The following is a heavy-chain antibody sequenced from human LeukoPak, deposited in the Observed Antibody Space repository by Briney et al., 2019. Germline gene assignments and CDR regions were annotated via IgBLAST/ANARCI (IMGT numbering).Heavy chain of an antibody. J-gene: IGHJ6*02. CDR1: GGTFSSYV. V-gene: IGHV1-69*04. D-gene: IGHD4-17*01. CDR2: IIPILGLA. Sequence: ASVKVSCKASGGTFSSYVISWVRQAPGQGLEWMGRIIPILGLANYAQKFQGRVTITADKSTSTAYMELRSLRSDDTAVYYCARKNGDYEGYYYHYGMDVWGQGTTVTVSS. CDR3: ARKNGDYEGYYYHYGMDV.